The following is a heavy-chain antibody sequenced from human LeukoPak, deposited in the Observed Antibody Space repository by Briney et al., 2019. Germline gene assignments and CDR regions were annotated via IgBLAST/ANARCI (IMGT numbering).Heavy chain of an antibody. CDR2: IYSGGST. D-gene: IGHD3-10*01. Sequence: PGGSLRLSCAASGFTVSSNYMSWVRQAPGKGLEWVSVIYSGGSTYYADSVKGRFTISRDNSKNTLYLQMNSLRAEDTAVYYCARGSYYYGSGSYYNVAFDYWGQGTLVTVSS. J-gene: IGHJ4*02. V-gene: IGHV3-53*01. CDR3: ARGSYYYGSGSYYNVAFDY. CDR1: GFTVSSNY.